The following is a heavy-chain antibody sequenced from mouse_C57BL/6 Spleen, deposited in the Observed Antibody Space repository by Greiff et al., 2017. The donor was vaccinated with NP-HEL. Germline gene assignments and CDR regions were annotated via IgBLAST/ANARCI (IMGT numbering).Heavy chain of an antibody. J-gene: IGHJ2*01. Sequence: QVQLQQPGAELVMPGASVKLSCKASGYTFTSYWMHWVKQRPGQGLEWIGEIDPSDSYTNYNQKFKGKSTLPVDKSSSTAYMQLSSLTSEDSAVYYCARSNWDDYFDYWGQGTTLTVSS. CDR3: ARSNWDDYFDY. D-gene: IGHD4-1*01. V-gene: IGHV1-69*01. CDR1: GYTFTSYW. CDR2: IDPSDSYT.